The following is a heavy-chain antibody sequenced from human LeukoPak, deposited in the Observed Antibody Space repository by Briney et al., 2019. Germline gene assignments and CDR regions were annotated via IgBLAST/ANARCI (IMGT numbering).Heavy chain of an antibody. D-gene: IGHD5-12*01. Sequence: PGGSLRLSCAVSGFTLSSNWMHWVRQVPGKGLEWVSRIDDVGSGTSYADSVKGRFTISRDNSKNTLYLQMNSLRAEDTAVYYCAKDMQTWPRFPDYWGQGTLVTVSS. J-gene: IGHJ4*02. CDR2: IDDVGSGT. V-gene: IGHV3-74*01. CDR3: AKDMQTWPRFPDY. CDR1: GFTLSSNW.